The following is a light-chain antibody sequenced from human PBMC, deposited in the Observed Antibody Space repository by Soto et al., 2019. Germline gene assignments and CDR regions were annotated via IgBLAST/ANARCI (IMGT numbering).Light chain of an antibody. J-gene: IGKJ1*01. Sequence: EKVMTQSPATLSVSPGERATLSCRASQSVSSNLAWYQQKPGQAPRLLIYDESTRATGIPARFSGSGSGTEFTLTISSLQAEDLAVYYCQQYDDWPETFGKGTKVEIK. CDR1: QSVSSN. V-gene: IGKV3-15*01. CDR2: DES. CDR3: QQYDDWPET.